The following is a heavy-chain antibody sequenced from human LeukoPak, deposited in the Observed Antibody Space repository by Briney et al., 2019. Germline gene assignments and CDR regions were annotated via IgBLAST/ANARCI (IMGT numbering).Heavy chain of an antibody. CDR1: GGFISSYY. J-gene: IGHJ4*02. CDR2: IYTSGST. D-gene: IGHD6-19*01. Sequence: SETLSLTCTVSGGFISSYYWSWIRQPARKGLQWILRIYTSGSTNYNPSLTSRVTMSVDTSKNQVSLKLNSVTAADTAVYYCARARSPNIAVAGACFDYWGQGTLVTVSS. CDR3: ARARSPNIAVAGACFDY. V-gene: IGHV4-4*07.